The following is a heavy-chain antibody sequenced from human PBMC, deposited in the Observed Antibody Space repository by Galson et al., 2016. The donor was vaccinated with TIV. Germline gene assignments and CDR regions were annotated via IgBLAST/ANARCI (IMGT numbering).Heavy chain of an antibody. CDR1: GGSVISGDYH. CDR2: MYYTGRT. Sequence: LSLTCTVSGGSVISGDYHWGWIRQHPGKGLEWIGSMYYTGRTYYNPSLRGRVAISIDTSKNQFSLKLRSMTAADTAVYYCARDRPSGLFDHWGHGTLVTVSS. J-gene: IGHJ4*01. V-gene: IGHV4-39*07. CDR3: ARDRPSGLFDH. D-gene: IGHD1-26*01.